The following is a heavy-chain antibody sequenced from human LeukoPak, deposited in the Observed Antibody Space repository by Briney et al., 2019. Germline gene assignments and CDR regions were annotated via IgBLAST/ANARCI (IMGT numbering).Heavy chain of an antibody. CDR1: GYTFTSYD. CDR2: MNPNSGNT. CDR3: ARGPPLYYYYGMDV. V-gene: IGHV1-8*01. J-gene: IGHJ6*02. Sequence: ASVKVSCKASGYTFTSYDINWVRQATGQGLEWMGWMNPNSGNTGYAQKFQDRVTMTRNTSISTAYMELSSLRSEDTAVYYCARGPPLYYYYGMDVWGQGTTVTVSS.